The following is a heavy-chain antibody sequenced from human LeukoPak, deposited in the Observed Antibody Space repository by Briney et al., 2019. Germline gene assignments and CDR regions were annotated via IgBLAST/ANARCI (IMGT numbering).Heavy chain of an antibody. CDR3: ATGQGHGMDV. V-gene: IGHV3-74*01. Sequence: QPGGSLRLSRAASGFTFSSYWMRSVRQAPGEGLVWVSRIKSDGSSTSYADSVKGRFTISRDNAKNTLYLQMNSLRAEDTAVYYCATGQGHGMDVWGQGTTVTVSS. D-gene: IGHD1-14*01. CDR2: IKSDGSST. J-gene: IGHJ6*02. CDR1: GFTFSSYW.